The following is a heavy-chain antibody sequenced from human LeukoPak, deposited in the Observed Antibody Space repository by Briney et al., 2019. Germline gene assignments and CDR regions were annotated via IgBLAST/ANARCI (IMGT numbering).Heavy chain of an antibody. V-gene: IGHV3-30-3*01. J-gene: IGHJ4*02. CDR2: ISYDGSNK. CDR3: AGTDWVGASYY. CDR1: GFTFSSYA. Sequence: GRSLRLSCGASGFTFSSYAMHWVRQAPGKGLEWVAVISYDGSNKYYADSVKGRFTISRDNSKNTLYLQMNSLRAEDTAVYYCAGTDWVGASYYWGQGTLVTVSS. D-gene: IGHD1-26*01.